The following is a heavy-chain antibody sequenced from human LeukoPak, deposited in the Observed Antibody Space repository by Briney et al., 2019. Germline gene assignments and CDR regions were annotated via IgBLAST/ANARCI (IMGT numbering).Heavy chain of an antibody. CDR1: GFTFSSYG. D-gene: IGHD2-21*02. V-gene: IGHV3-33*01. Sequence: GGSLRLSCAASGFTFSSYGMHWVRQAPGKGLEWVAVIWYDGSSKYYADSVKGRFTISRDNSKNTLYLQMNSLRAEDTAVYYCARGDGGDCLDYWGQGTLVTVSP. J-gene: IGHJ4*02. CDR3: ARGDGGDCLDY. CDR2: IWYDGSSK.